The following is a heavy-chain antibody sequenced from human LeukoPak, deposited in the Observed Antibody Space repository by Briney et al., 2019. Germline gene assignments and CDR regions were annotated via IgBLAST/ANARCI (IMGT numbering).Heavy chain of an antibody. V-gene: IGHV4-34*01. J-gene: IGHJ5*02. D-gene: IGHD6-19*01. CDR1: GGSFSGYY. Sequence: SETLSLTCAAYGGSFSGYYWSWIRQPPGKGLEWIGQINHSGSTNYNPSLKSRVTISVDTSKNQFSLKLSSVTAADTAVYCYARSLYASSNNWFDPWGQGTLVTVSS. CDR3: ARSLYASSNNWFDP. CDR2: INHSGST.